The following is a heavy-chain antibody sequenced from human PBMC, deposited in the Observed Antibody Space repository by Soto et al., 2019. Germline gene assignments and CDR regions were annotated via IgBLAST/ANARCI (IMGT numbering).Heavy chain of an antibody. J-gene: IGHJ4*02. CDR1: GFTFSSYG. V-gene: IGHV3-30*18. CDR3: AKGSYDYGDYIDY. D-gene: IGHD4-17*01. Sequence: QVQLVESGGGVVQPGRSLRLSCAASGFTFSSYGMHWVRQAPGKGLEWVAVISYDGSNKYYADSVKGRFTISRDNSKNTLYLQMNSLRAEDTAVYYCAKGSYDYGDYIDYWGQGTLVTVSS. CDR2: ISYDGSNK.